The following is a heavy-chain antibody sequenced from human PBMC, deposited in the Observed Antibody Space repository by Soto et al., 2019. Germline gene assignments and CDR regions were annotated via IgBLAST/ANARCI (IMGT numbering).Heavy chain of an antibody. CDR1: GFSLTSGVVG. J-gene: IGHJ6*02. D-gene: IGHD6-13*01. CDR3: AHRLPGPSGYDV. V-gene: IGHV2-5*01. Sequence: QITLKESGPPLVKPTQPLTLTCTFSGFSLTSGVVGVGWIRQPPGEALEWLALIYWNDEQYYNPSLRNRLTITRDTSKNPVVLTMTNMDPVDTATYYCAHRLPGPSGYDVWGQGTTVTVSS. CDR2: IYWNDEQ.